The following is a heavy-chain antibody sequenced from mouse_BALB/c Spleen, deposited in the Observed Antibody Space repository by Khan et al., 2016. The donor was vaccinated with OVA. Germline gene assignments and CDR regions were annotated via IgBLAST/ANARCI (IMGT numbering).Heavy chain of an antibody. V-gene: IGHV3-2*02. CDR2: ISYSDTT. Sequence: EVQLQESGPGLVKPSQSLSLTCTVTGYSITSDYAWNWIRQFPGNKLEWMGYISYSDTTTYNPSLKSRISITRDTSKNQFFLHLNSVTTEDTATYYCASERGRYYAMDDWGQGTSVTVSS. D-gene: IGHD4-1*01. CDR3: ASERGRYYAMDD. J-gene: IGHJ4*01. CDR1: GYSITSDYA.